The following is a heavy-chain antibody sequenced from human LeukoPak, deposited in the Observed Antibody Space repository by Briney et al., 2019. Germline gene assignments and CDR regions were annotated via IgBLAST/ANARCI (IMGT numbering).Heavy chain of an antibody. CDR2: INSDGSST. CDR1: GFTFSSYW. D-gene: IGHD4-23*01. CDR3: ARDRSTTVVTPGMGY. V-gene: IGHV3-74*01. Sequence: GGSLRLSCAASGFTFSSYWMHWVRQAPGKGLVWVSRINSDGSSTSYADSVKGRFTISRDNAKNTLYLQMNSLRAEDTAVYYCARDRSTTVVTPGMGYWGQGTLVTVSS. J-gene: IGHJ4*02.